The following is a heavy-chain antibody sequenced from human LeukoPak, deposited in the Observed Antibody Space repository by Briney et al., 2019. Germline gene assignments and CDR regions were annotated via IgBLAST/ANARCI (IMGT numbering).Heavy chain of an antibody. Sequence: SETLSLTCGVFGGSFSGYYRTWLRQPPGKGLEWIGQINHRGSSHYNPSLRSRVTTSVDTSKTQFSLKLPSVTAADTAVYYCARDKFCSDTGSCNIGLFDFWGQGNLVTVSS. V-gene: IGHV4-34*01. CDR1: GGSFSGYY. J-gene: IGHJ4*02. D-gene: IGHD2-15*01. CDR3: ARDKFCSDTGSCNIGLFDF. CDR2: INHRGSS.